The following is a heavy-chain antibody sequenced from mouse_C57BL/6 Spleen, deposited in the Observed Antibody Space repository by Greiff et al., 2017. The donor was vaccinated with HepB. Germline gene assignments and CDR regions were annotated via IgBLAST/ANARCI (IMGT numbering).Heavy chain of an antibody. D-gene: IGHD2-4*01. Sequence: QVQLQQSGAELVKPGASVKISCKASGYAFSSYWMNWVKQRPGKGLEWIGQIYPGDGDTNYNGKFKGKATLTADKSSSTAYMQLSSLTSEDPAVYFCARFDYDNWYFDVWGTGTTVTVSS. CDR3: ARFDYDNWYFDV. CDR2: IYPGDGDT. J-gene: IGHJ1*03. CDR1: GYAFSSYW. V-gene: IGHV1-80*01.